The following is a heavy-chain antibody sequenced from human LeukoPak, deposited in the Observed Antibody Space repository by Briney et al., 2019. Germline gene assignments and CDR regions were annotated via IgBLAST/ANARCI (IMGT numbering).Heavy chain of an antibody. D-gene: IGHD6-19*01. CDR2: MNPNSGNT. V-gene: IGHV1-8*01. Sequence: ASVKVSCKASGYTFTSYDINWVRQATGQGLEWMGWMNPNSGNTGYTQKFQGRVTMTRDTSISTAYTELSSLTSDDTAVYYCARDRVGVGSSGWENWGQGTLVTVSS. CDR1: GYTFTSYD. CDR3: ARDRVGVGSSGWEN. J-gene: IGHJ4*02.